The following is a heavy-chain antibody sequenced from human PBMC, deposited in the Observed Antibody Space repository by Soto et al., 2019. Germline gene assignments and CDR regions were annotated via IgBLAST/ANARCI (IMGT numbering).Heavy chain of an antibody. CDR1: GFIFKMYW. D-gene: IGHD3-10*01. V-gene: IGHV3-74*01. J-gene: IGHJ4*02. CDR2: IYNDGTYS. CDR3: TRGPGPISTGTGAY. Sequence: PGGSLRLSCAASGFIFKMYWMHWVSQSPGKGLVWISRIYNDGTYSDYADSVRGRVTISRDNVNDTLYLQMNNLRAEDSGLSYCTRGPGPISTGTGAYWGQGTQVTVSS.